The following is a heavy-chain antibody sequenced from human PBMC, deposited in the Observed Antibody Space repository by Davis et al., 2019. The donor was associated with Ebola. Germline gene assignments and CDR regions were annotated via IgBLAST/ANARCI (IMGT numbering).Heavy chain of an antibody. Sequence: AASVKVSCKASGYTFTSYGISWVRQAPGQGLEWMGWISAFSGNTNYAQKLQGRVTMTTDTSTSTAYMELRSLRSDDMAVYYCARRDYGDYGAFWGQGTLVTVSS. J-gene: IGHJ4*02. CDR1: GYTFTSYG. CDR2: ISAFSGNT. V-gene: IGHV1-18*03. D-gene: IGHD4-17*01. CDR3: ARRDYGDYGAF.